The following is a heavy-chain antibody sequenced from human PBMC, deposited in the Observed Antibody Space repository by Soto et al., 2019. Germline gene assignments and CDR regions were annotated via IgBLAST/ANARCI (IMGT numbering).Heavy chain of an antibody. V-gene: IGHV4-34*01. Sequence: WTWIRQTPEKGLEWIGEINDSGNINYNPSLKSRVTILVGTAKKQISLRLSCVTAADTAVYYCARGLILWFGELSRRGGYYYYMDVWGKGSTVTVSS. J-gene: IGHJ6*03. CDR2: INDSGNI. CDR3: ARGLILWFGELSRRGGYYYYMDV. D-gene: IGHD3-10*01.